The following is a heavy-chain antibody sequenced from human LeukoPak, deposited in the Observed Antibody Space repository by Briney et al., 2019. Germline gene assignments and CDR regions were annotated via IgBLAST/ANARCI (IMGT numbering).Heavy chain of an antibody. CDR3: ARWGGSGTFWDGFDI. D-gene: IGHD3-10*01. Sequence: GGSLRLSCAASGFTFSSYGMNWVRQAPGKGLEWVSYISSSGSTKYYADSVKGRFTISRDNAKNTLYLQMNSLRVEDTAVYYCARWGGSGTFWDGFDIWGQGTMVTVSS. V-gene: IGHV3-48*04. J-gene: IGHJ3*02. CDR2: ISSSGSTK. CDR1: GFTFSSYG.